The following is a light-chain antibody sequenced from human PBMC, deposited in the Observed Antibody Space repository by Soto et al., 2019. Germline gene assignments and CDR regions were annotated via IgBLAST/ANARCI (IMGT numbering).Light chain of an antibody. CDR2: GNS. V-gene: IGLV1-40*01. Sequence: QSVLTQPPSVSGAPGQRVTISCTGSSSNIGAGYDVHWYQQLPGTAPKLLIYGNSNRPSGVPDRFSGSKSGTSASLAITGLRVEDAADYYCQSYDSSLSGSVVFGGGTKLTVL. CDR1: SSNIGAGYD. J-gene: IGLJ2*01. CDR3: QSYDSSLSGSVV.